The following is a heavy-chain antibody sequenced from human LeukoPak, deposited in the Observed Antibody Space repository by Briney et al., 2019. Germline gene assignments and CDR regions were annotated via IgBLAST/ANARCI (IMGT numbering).Heavy chain of an antibody. J-gene: IGHJ6*03. CDR3: ARATISFAPYYYYYYYMDV. CDR1: GGSISSYY. D-gene: IGHD5-12*01. V-gene: IGHV4-59*01. Sequence: PSETLSLTCTVSGGSISSYYWSWIRQPPGKGLEWIGYIYYSGSTNYNPSLKSRVTISVDTSKNQFSLKLSSVTAADTAVYYCARATISFAPYYYYYYYMDVWGKGTTVTVSS. CDR2: IYYSGST.